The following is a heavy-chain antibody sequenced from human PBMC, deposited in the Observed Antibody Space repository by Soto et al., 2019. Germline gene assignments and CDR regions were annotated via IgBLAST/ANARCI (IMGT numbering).Heavy chain of an antibody. D-gene: IGHD2-2*02. CDR1: GFTFSGSA. V-gene: IGHV3-73*02. CDR2: IRSKANSYAT. CDR3: TRYCSSTSCYRGGGYYYYYGMDV. J-gene: IGHJ6*02. Sequence: EVQLVESGGGLVQPGGSLKLSCAASGFTFSGSAMHWVRQASGKGLEWVGRIRSKANSYATAYAASVKGRFTISRDDSKNTAYLQMNSLKTEDTAVYYCTRYCSSTSCYRGGGYYYYYGMDVWGQGTTVTVSS.